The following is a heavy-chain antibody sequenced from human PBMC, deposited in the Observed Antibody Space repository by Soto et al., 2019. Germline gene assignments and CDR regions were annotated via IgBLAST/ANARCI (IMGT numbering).Heavy chain of an antibody. V-gene: IGHV4-31*03. J-gene: IGHJ4*02. CDR3: ARRYGYSFDD. Sequence: SETLSLTCTVSGGSISSGGYYWSWIRQHPGKGLEWIGYIYYSGSTNYNPSLKSRVTISVDTSKNQFSLKLSSVTAADTAGYYGARRYGYSFDDWGQGTLVTVSS. D-gene: IGHD1-1*01. CDR1: GGSISSGGYY. CDR2: IYYSGST.